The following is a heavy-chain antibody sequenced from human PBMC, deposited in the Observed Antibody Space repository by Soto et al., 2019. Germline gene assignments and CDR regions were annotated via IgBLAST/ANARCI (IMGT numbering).Heavy chain of an antibody. J-gene: IGHJ4*02. Sequence: LRLSCVASGFTFDSYAMNWVRQAPGKGLEWVSGISDTGGSTYYAGSVKGRFTISRDNSRKTLYLHVNSLRAEDTAVYYCAKEEIGDEAYFDHWGQGIPVTVSS. CDR1: GFTFDSYA. CDR2: ISDTGGST. V-gene: IGHV3-23*01. CDR3: AKEEIGDEAYFDH.